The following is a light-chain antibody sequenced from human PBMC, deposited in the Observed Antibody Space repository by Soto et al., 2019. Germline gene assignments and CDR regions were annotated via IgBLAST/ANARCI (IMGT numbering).Light chain of an antibody. J-gene: IGKJ4*01. V-gene: IGKV3-20*01. CDR1: QSVSSSY. Sequence: EIVLTQSPGTLSLSPGERATLSCRVSQSVSSSYLAWYQQKPGQAPRLLIYGTSSRATGIPDRFSGSGSGTDFTLTISRLEPEDFAVYYCQQYNNWPLTFGGGTKVDIK. CDR2: GTS. CDR3: QQYNNWPLT.